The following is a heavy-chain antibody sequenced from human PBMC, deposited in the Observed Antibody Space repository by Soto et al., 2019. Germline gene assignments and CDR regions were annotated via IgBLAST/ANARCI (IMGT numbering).Heavy chain of an antibody. J-gene: IGHJ4*01. CDR3: VKDALTAVAFYFDY. D-gene: IGHD6-19*01. Sequence: SPRLSCVASGFKFDDYGMHWVRHTPGKGLEWIAGLSKDSLSISYGASMKGRFTISRDNAKNSLYLQLNSPRPEDTALYYCVKDALTAVAFYFDYWGRGALVTVSS. V-gene: IGHV3-9*01. CDR1: GFKFDDYG. CDR2: LSKDSLSI.